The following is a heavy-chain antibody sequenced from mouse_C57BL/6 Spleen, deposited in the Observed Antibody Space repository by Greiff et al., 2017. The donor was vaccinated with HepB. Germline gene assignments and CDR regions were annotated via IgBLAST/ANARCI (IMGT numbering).Heavy chain of an antibody. Sequence: QVQLKESGAELVRPGASVKLSCKASGYTFTDYYINWVKQRPGQGLEWIARIYPGSGNTYYNEKFKGKATLTAEKSSSTAYMQLSSLTSEDSAVYFCAREWRYYAMDYWGQGTSVTVSS. J-gene: IGHJ4*01. V-gene: IGHV1-76*01. CDR2: IYPGSGNT. CDR3: AREWRYYAMDY. CDR1: GYTFTDYY.